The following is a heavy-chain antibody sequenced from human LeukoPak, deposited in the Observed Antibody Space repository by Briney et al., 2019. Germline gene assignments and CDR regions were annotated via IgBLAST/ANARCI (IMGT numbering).Heavy chain of an antibody. Sequence: PSETLSLTCTVSGGSISSYYWSWIRQPPGKGLEWMGYIHSSGSTNYNPSIKSRVTIPLDTSKHQFSLKLSSVTAADTAVYYCARQGGYGDPFDYWGQGTLVTVSS. CDR1: GGSISSYY. CDR2: IHSSGST. V-gene: IGHV4-59*08. D-gene: IGHD4-17*01. CDR3: ARQGGYGDPFDY. J-gene: IGHJ4*02.